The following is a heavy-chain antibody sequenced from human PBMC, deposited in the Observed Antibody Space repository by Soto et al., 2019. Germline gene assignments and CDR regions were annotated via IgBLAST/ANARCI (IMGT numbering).Heavy chain of an antibody. CDR1: GYTFTSYY. D-gene: IGHD2-2*01. J-gene: IGHJ6*02. V-gene: IGHV1-46*01. CDR2: ISPSGGST. Sequence: KVSCKASGYTFTSYYMHWVRQAPGQGLEWMGIISPSGGSTSYAQKFQGRVTMTRDTSTSTVYMELSSLRSEDTAVYYCARTEDIVVVPAADRAPHQKNYYYGMGVWGQGTTVTVSS. CDR3: ARTEDIVVVPAADRAPHQKNYYYGMGV.